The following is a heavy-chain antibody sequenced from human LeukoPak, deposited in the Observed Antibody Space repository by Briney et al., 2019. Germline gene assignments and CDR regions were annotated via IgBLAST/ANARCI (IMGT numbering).Heavy chain of an antibody. CDR3: ARGGSSDSGSYYEVYYYYYYMDV. CDR2: INPSGGST. D-gene: IGHD1-26*01. J-gene: IGHJ6*03. Sequence: ASVKVSCMASGYTFTSYYMHWVRQAPGQGLEWMGIINPSGGSTSYAQKFQGRVTMTRDMCASTVYMELSSLRSEDTAVYYCARGGSSDSGSYYEVYYYYYYMDVWGKGTTVTVSS. V-gene: IGHV1-46*01. CDR1: GYTFTSYY.